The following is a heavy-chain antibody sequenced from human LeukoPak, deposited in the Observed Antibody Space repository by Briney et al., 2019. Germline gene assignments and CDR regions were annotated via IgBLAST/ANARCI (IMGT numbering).Heavy chain of an antibody. J-gene: IGHJ6*02. D-gene: IGHD2-2*02. CDR1: GGTFSSYA. V-gene: IGHV1-69*04. CDR3: ARDGNRYCSSTSCYTRDYYYYYGMDV. CDR2: IIPILGIA. Sequence: GASVKVSCKASGGTFSSYAISWVRQAPGQGLEWMGRIIPILGIANYAQKFQGRVTITADKSTSTAYMVLSSLRSEDTAVYYCARDGNRYCSSTSCYTRDYYYYYGMDVWGQGTTVTVSS.